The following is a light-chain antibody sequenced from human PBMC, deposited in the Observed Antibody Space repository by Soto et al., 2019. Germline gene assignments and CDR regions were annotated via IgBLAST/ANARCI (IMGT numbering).Light chain of an antibody. V-gene: IGKV1D-12*01. CDR2: AAS. J-gene: IGKJ4*01. CDR3: QQADSFPLT. Sequence: DIQMTQSPSSVSASVGDRIIITCRASQYISTWLAWYQQKPGEAPKLLIFAASRLHGGVPSRFSGSGSGTDFTLTTNNLQPEDFATYYCQQADSFPLTFGGGTKVEVK. CDR1: QYISTW.